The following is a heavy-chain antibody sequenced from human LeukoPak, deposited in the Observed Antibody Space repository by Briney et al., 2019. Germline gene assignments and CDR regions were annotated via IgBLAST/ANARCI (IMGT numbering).Heavy chain of an antibody. Sequence: ASVKVSCKASGYTFTGYYMHWVRQAPGQGLEWMGWINPNSGGTNDAQKFQGRGTMTRDTSISTAYTELSRLRSDDPAVYYCARGPRGEQPFDYWRQGTLVSVPS. D-gene: IGHD1-26*01. CDR2: INPNSGGT. J-gene: IGHJ4*02. CDR3: ARGPRGEQPFDY. V-gene: IGHV1-2*02. CDR1: GYTFTGYY.